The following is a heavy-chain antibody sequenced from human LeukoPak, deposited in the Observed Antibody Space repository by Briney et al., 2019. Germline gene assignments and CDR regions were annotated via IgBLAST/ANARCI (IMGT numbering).Heavy chain of an antibody. V-gene: IGHV4-4*02. D-gene: IGHD1-1*01. CDR2: IYHSGST. CDR3: ARRDNWNLDAFDI. J-gene: IGHJ3*02. CDR1: GGSISSGNW. Sequence: SGTLSLTCAVSGGSISSGNWWSWVRQPPGKGLEWIGEIYHSGSTNYNPSLKSRVTISVDKSKNQFSLKLSSVTAADTAVYYCARRDNWNLDAFDIWGQGTMVTVSS.